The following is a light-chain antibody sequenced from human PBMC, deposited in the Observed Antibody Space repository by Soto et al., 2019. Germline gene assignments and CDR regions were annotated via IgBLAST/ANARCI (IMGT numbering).Light chain of an antibody. CDR3: SSYTSSSTRV. CDR1: SSDVGGYNY. J-gene: IGLJ2*01. CDR2: EVS. Sequence: QSVLTQPASVSGSPGQSITISCTGTSSDVGGYNYVSWYQQHPGKAPKLMIYEVSTRPSGVSNRFSGSKSGNTASLTISGLQAEDEDDYYCSSYTSSSTRVFGGGTKLTVL. V-gene: IGLV2-14*01.